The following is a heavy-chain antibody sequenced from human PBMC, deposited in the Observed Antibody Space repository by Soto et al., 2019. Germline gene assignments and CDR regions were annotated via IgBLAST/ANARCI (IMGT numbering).Heavy chain of an antibody. CDR2: ISYDGSNK. Sequence: QPGGSLRLSCAASGFTFSSYGMHWVRQAPGKGLEWVAVISYDGSNKYYADSVKGRFTISRDNSKNTLYLQMNSLRAEDTAVYYCAKAGIAALRYFDYWGQGTPVTVSS. CDR3: AKAGIAALRYFDY. V-gene: IGHV3-30*18. D-gene: IGHD6-13*01. CDR1: GFTFSSYG. J-gene: IGHJ4*02.